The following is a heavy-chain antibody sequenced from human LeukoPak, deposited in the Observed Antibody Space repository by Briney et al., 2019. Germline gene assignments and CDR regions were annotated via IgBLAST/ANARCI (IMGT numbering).Heavy chain of an antibody. CDR3: AKTRPIYCSSTSCYRYFDY. Sequence: GGSLRLSCAAPGFTFSSYAMSWVRQAPGKGLEWVSAISGSGGSTYYADSVKGRFTISRDNSKNTLYLQMNSLRAEDTAVYYCAKTRPIYCSSTSCYRYFDYWGQGTLVTVSS. J-gene: IGHJ4*02. CDR1: GFTFSSYA. D-gene: IGHD2-2*01. V-gene: IGHV3-23*01. CDR2: ISGSGGST.